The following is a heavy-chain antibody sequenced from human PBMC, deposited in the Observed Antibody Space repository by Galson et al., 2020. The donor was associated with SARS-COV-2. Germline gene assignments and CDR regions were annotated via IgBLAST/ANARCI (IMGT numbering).Heavy chain of an antibody. Sequence: PSETLSLTCAVYGGSFNDYYWSWIRQPPGKGLEWIGGITHSGSSDYNPSLGGRATISVDTSKNQFSLRLNSVTAADTSVYYFARAPAFQDLLLFKGYVLSDLSGNWVDPWGQGTLVTVSS. J-gene: IGHJ5*02. CDR2: ITHSGSS. CDR3: ARAPAFQDLLLFKGYVLSDLSGNWVDP. V-gene: IGHV4-34*01. CDR1: GGSFNDYY. D-gene: IGHD2-2*01.